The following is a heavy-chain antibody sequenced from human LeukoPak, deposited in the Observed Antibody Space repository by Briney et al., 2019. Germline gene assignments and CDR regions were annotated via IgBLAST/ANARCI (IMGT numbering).Heavy chain of an antibody. Sequence: PGGSLRHSCAASGFTFSSYWTSWVRQAPGKGLEWLANIKQDGSEKYYVDSVKGRFTISRDNAKNSLYLQMNSLRAEDTAVYYCAREPDDYGDYIGGYYFDYWGQGTLVTVSS. D-gene: IGHD4-17*01. V-gene: IGHV3-7*01. CDR3: AREPDDYGDYIGGYYFDY. J-gene: IGHJ4*02. CDR2: IKQDGSEK. CDR1: GFTFSSYW.